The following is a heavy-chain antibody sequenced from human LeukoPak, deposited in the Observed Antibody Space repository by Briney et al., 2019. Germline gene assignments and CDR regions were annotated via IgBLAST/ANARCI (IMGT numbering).Heavy chain of an antibody. D-gene: IGHD2-15*01. CDR1: GGSFSGYY. V-gene: IGHV4-34*01. CDR3: ARGSAYCSGGSCYSGLDD. J-gene: IGHJ4*02. Sequence: SETLSLTCAVYGGSFSGYYWSWIRQPPGKGLEWIGEINHSGSTNYNPSLKSRVTISVDTSKNQFSLKLSSVTAADTAVYYCARGSAYCSGGSCYSGLDDWGQGTLVTVSS. CDR2: INHSGST.